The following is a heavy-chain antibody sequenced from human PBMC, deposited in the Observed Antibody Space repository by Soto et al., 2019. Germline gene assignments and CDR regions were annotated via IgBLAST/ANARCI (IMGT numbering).Heavy chain of an antibody. V-gene: IGHV1-46*01. Sequence: GASVKVSCKASGFSFSDYFMHWVRQAPGQGLEWMGIINPSGDRTDYAQKFQGRVTMTRDTSINTAYMELTTLTSDDTAFYYCARGVSAGVDYWGQGTLVTVSS. J-gene: IGHJ4*02. CDR3: ARGVSAGVDY. CDR1: GFSFSDYF. D-gene: IGHD1-26*01. CDR2: INPSGDRT.